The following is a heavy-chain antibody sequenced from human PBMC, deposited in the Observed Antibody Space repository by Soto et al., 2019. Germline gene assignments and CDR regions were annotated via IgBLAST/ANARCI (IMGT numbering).Heavy chain of an antibody. D-gene: IGHD4-4*01. Sequence: GSLRLSCAASGXPFSTYPMNWVRQVPGKGLEWVSGISGSGISTFYADSVKGRFTISRDNSKNTVYLQMNRLRDEDTALHYFVKLPVTTASYYYFGMDVWGQGTTVTVSS. J-gene: IGHJ6*02. V-gene: IGHV3-23*01. CDR1: GXPFSTYP. CDR3: VKLPVTTASYYYFGMDV. CDR2: ISGSGIST.